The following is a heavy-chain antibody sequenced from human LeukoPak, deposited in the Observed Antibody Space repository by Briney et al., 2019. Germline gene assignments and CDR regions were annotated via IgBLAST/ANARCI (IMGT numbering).Heavy chain of an antibody. D-gene: IGHD1-26*01. CDR2: ISSSGTTK. CDR3: AKPLTAVGAILGFQH. J-gene: IGHJ1*01. V-gene: IGHV3-11*04. CDR1: GFTFSNAW. Sequence: GGSLRLSCAASGFTFSNAWMSWVRQVPGEGLEWVAYISSSGTTKHYADSVKGRFTISRDNAKNSLYLQMNSLRAEDTAVYYCAKPLTAVGAILGFQHWGQGTLVTVSS.